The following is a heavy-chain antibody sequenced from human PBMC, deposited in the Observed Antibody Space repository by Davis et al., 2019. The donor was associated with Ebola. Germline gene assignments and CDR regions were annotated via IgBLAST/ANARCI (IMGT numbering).Heavy chain of an antibody. CDR3: ARSGYCPSSNCHPPGDY. Sequence: PGGSLRLSCAASGFTFSSYGMHWVRQAPGKGLEWLAFVRYDGNNKYYGGSVKGRFTISRDNANSSLYLQMNSLRAEDTAVYYCARSGYCPSSNCHPPGDYWGQGTLVIVSS. D-gene: IGHD2-2*03. V-gene: IGHV3-30*02. J-gene: IGHJ4*02. CDR2: VRYDGNNK. CDR1: GFTFSSYG.